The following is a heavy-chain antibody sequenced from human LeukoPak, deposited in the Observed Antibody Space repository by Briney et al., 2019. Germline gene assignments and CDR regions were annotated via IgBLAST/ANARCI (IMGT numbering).Heavy chain of an antibody. CDR1: GFTFSSYW. V-gene: IGHV3-7*01. J-gene: IGHJ4*02. Sequence: GGSLRLSCAASGFTFSSYWMSWVRQAPGKGLEWVANIKQDGSEKYYVDSVKGRSTISRDNAKNSLYLQMNSLRAEDTAVYYCARDIYVWGSYRYSVSADYWGQGTLVTVSS. CDR2: IKQDGSEK. CDR3: ARDIYVWGSYRYSVSADY. D-gene: IGHD3-16*02.